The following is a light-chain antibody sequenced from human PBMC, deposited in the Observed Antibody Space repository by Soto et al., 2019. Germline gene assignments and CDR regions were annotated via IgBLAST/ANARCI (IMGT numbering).Light chain of an antibody. J-gene: IGKJ1*01. V-gene: IGKV3-15*01. Sequence: EIVMTQSPGTVSVFPGETVTLSCRASQSVSGYLDWFHQKPGRAPRLVLLRIFTRAIGVPARFSGSGSETEFTLTIRGLQSEDSGVYYCLQHYSWPWTFGQGTKVDI. CDR3: LQHYSWPWT. CDR2: RIF. CDR1: QSVSGY.